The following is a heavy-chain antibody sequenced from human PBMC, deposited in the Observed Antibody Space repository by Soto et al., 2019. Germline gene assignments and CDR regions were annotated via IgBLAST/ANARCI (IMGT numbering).Heavy chain of an antibody. J-gene: IGHJ4*02. CDR1: GFSLSNARMG. Sequence: QVTLKESGPVLVKPTETLTLTCTVSGFSLSNARMGVSWIRQPQGKALEWLEHIFSNDEKSYSTSLKSRLTISKDTSKSQVVLTMTNMDPVDTATYYCARMRAAACDYWGQGTLVTVSS. CDR2: IFSNDEK. CDR3: ARMRAAACDY. V-gene: IGHV2-26*01. D-gene: IGHD6-13*01.